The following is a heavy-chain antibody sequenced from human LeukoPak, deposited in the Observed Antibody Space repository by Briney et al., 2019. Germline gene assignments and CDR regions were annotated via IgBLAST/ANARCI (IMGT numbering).Heavy chain of an antibody. CDR1: GFTFSSYG. Sequence: PGGSLRLSCAASGFTFSSYGMHWVRQAPGKGLEWVAVIRYDGSSKYYADSVKGRFTISRDNSKNTLYMQMSSLRPEDTAVYYCAKDLGTTYTFDMWGQGTFVTVSS. CDR3: AKDLGTTYTFDM. D-gene: IGHD1-1*01. CDR2: IRYDGSSK. V-gene: IGHV3-30*02. J-gene: IGHJ3*02.